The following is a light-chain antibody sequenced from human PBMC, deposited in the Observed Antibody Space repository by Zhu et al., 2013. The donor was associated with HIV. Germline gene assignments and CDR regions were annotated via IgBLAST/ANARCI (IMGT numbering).Light chain of an antibody. V-gene: IGKV3-15*01. CDR2: SAS. CDR1: QTISGM. Sequence: DIVLTQSPGTLSLSPGERATLSCRASQTISGMLAWYQHKPGQPPRLLIYSASTRATGIPARFSGSGSGTEFTLTISSMQSEDFAVYYCQHYNNLPPYTFGQGTKLEVK. J-gene: IGKJ2*01. CDR3: QHYNNLPPYT.